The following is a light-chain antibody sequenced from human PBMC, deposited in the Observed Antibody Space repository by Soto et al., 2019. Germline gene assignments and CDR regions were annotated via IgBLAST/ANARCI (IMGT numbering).Light chain of an antibody. CDR3: QQYNDWPPWT. J-gene: IGKJ1*01. CDR2: AAS. Sequence: EIVMTQSPASLSVSPGESATLSCRASQSISSHLVWYQQKPGQAPRLVIYAASIRATGIPARFSVSGSGTEFTLTISSLQSEDFAVYYCQQYNDWPPWTFGQGTKVDIK. CDR1: QSISSH. V-gene: IGKV3D-15*01.